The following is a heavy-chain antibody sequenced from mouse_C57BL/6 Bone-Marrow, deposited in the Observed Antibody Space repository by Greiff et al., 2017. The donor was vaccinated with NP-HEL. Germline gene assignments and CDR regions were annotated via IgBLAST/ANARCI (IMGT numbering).Heavy chain of an antibody. J-gene: IGHJ1*03. Sequence: QVHVKQPGAELVRPGSSVKLSCKASGYTFTSYWMDWVKQRPGQGLEWIGNIYPSDSETHYNQKFKDKATLTVDKSSSTAYMQLSSLTSEDSAVYYCARVYDYDGYWYFDVWGTGTTVTVSS. V-gene: IGHV1-61*01. D-gene: IGHD2-4*01. CDR3: ARVYDYDGYWYFDV. CDR2: IYPSDSET. CDR1: GYTFTSYW.